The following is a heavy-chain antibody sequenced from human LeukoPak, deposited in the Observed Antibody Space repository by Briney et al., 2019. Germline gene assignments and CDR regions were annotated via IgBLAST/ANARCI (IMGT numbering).Heavy chain of an antibody. D-gene: IGHD1-26*01. CDR1: GFTFSSYA. J-gene: IGHJ4*02. CDR3: ARDRRPGIVGAPLDY. CDR2: ISYDGSNK. Sequence: PGRSLRLSCAASGFTFSSYAMHWVRQAPGKGLEWVAVISYDGSNKYYADPVKGRFTISRDNSKNTLYLQMNSLRAEDTAVYYCARDRRPGIVGAPLDYWGQGTLVTVSS. V-gene: IGHV3-30-3*01.